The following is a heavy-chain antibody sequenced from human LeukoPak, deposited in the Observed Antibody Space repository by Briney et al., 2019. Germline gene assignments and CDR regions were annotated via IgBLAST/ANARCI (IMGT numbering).Heavy chain of an antibody. CDR3: ARGVPYYDFWSGYYPHNYYMDV. Sequence: PSETLSLTCTVSGGSISSSSYYWGWIRQPPGKGLEWIGSIYYSGSTYYNPSLKSRVTISVDTSKNQFSLKLSSVTAADTAVYYCARGVPYYDFWSGYYPHNYYMDVWGKGTTVTVSS. CDR1: GGSISSSSYY. V-gene: IGHV4-39*07. D-gene: IGHD3-3*01. J-gene: IGHJ6*03. CDR2: IYYSGST.